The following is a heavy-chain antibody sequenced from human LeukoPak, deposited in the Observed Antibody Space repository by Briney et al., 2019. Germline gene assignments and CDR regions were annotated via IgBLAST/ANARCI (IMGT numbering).Heavy chain of an antibody. V-gene: IGHV3-15*01. D-gene: IGHD1-7*01. CDR2: IKSKTDGGTT. CDR1: GFTFSNAW. CDR3: ARDPELELDY. J-gene: IGHJ4*02. Sequence: PGGSLILSCAASGFTFSNAWMSWVRQAPGKGLEWVGRIKSKTDGGTTDYAAPVKGRFTISRDNAKNSLYLQMNSLRAEDTAGYYCARDPELELDYWGQGTLVTVSS.